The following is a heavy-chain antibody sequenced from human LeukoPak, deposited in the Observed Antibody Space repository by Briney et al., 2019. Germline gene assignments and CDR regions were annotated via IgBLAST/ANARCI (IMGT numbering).Heavy chain of an antibody. CDR1: GYTFTSYG. J-gene: IGHJ5*02. Sequence: ASVKVSCKASGYTFTSYGISWVRQAPGQGLEWMGWINPNSGGTNYAQNFQGRVTMTRDTSISTAYMELSRLRSDDTAVYYCVRDDVPPWGQGTLVTVSS. V-gene: IGHV1-2*02. CDR2: INPNSGGT. D-gene: IGHD6-6*01. CDR3: VRDDVPP.